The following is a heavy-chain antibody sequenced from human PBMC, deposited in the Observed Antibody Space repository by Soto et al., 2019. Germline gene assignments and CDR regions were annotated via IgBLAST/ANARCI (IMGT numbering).Heavy chain of an antibody. CDR1: GFTFTSYA. CDR2: ISNDGSNY. Sequence: QVQLVESGGGVVQPGRSLRLSCAASGFTFTSYAMHWVRQAPGKGLEWVAVISNDGSNYYYADSVRGRFTISRDNTKNTLFLQMSSLRGEYSGVYYCARGTTLAIFDYGMDVWCQGTTVTVSS. D-gene: IGHD3-3*01. V-gene: IGHV3-30-3*01. J-gene: IGHJ6*02. CDR3: ARGTTLAIFDYGMDV.